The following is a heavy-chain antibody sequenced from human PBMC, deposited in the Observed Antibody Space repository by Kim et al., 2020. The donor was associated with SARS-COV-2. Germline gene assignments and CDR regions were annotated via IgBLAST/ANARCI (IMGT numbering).Heavy chain of an antibody. CDR2: INPSGRST. V-gene: IGHV1-46*01. J-gene: IGHJ4*02. D-gene: IGHD2-2*01. Sequence: ASVKVSCKASGYTFTSYYMHWVRQAPGQGLEWMGIINPSGRSTSYAQKFQGRVTMTRDTSTSTVYMELSSLRSEDTAVYYCARLYQRPGGFDYWGQGTLVTVSS. CDR1: GYTFTSYY. CDR3: ARLYQRPGGFDY.